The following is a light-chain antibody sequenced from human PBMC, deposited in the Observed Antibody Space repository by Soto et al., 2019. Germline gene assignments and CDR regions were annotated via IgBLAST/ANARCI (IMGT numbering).Light chain of an antibody. Sequence: EIVLTQSPATLSLSPGERATLSCRASQSISNYLVWYQQKPGQAPRLLIYDASNRATGIPARFSGSGSGTAFTLTISSLEPEYFAIYYCQQRSNWPPLTFGGGTKVEIK. J-gene: IGKJ4*01. V-gene: IGKV3-11*01. CDR3: QQRSNWPPLT. CDR2: DAS. CDR1: QSISNY.